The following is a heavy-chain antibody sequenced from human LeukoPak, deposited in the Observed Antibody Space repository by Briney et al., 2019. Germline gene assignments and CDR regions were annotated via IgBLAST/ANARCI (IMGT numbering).Heavy chain of an antibody. D-gene: IGHD1-26*01. CDR2: ISSSSSTI. CDR1: GFTFSSYS. Sequence: GGSLRLSCAASGFTFSSYSMNWVRQAPGKGLEWVSYISSSSSTIYSADSVKGRFTISRDNAKNSLYLQMNSLRAEDTAVYYCARDSPTSGATSFDYWGQGTLVTVSS. V-gene: IGHV3-48*04. CDR3: ARDSPTSGATSFDY. J-gene: IGHJ4*02.